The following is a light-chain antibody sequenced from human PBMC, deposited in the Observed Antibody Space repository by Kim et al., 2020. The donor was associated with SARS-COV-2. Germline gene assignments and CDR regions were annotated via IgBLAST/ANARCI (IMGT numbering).Light chain of an antibody. V-gene: IGKV1-5*03. J-gene: IGKJ1*01. CDR2: KAS. CDR1: QSISSW. Sequence: ASVGDRVTITCRASQSISSWLAWYQQKPGKAPKLLIYKASSLESGVPSRFSGSGSGTEFTLTISSLQPDDFSTYYCQQYNSYSWTFGQGTKVEIK. CDR3: QQYNSYSWT.